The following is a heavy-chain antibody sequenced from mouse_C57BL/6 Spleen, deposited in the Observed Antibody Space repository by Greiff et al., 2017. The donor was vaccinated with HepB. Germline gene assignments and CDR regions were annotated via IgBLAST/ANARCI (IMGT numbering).Heavy chain of an antibody. V-gene: IGHV5-17*01. CDR2: ISSGSSTI. D-gene: IGHD1-1*01. J-gene: IGHJ4*01. CDR3: ATYYGSAMDY. Sequence: EVKLMESGGGLVKPGGSLKLSCAASGFTFSDYGMHWVRQAPEKGLEWVAYISSGSSTIYYADTVKGRFTISRDNAKNTLFLQMTSLRSEDTAMYYCATYYGSAMDYWGQGTSVTVSS. CDR1: GFTFSDYG.